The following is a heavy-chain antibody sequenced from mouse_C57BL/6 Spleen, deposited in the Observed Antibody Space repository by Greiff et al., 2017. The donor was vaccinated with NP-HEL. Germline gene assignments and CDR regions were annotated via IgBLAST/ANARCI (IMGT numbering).Heavy chain of an antibody. D-gene: IGHD1-1*01. V-gene: IGHV1-4*01. CDR3: ARELLRFNAMDY. CDR2: INPSSGYT. Sequence: VQLQQSGAELARPGASVKMSCKASGYTFTSYTMHWVKQRPGQGLEWIGYINPSSGYTKYNQKFKDKATLTADKSSSTADMQLSSLTSEDSAVYYCARELLRFNAMDYWGQGTSVTVSS. J-gene: IGHJ4*01. CDR1: GYTFTSYT.